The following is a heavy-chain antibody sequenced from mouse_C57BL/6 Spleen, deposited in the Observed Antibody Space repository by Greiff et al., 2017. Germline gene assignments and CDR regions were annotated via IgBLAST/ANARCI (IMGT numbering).Heavy chain of an antibody. V-gene: IGHV2-2*01. D-gene: IGHD1-1*01. CDR1: GFSLTSYG. CDR3: ARDPLLLRPYGYFDV. J-gene: IGHJ1*03. CDR2: IWSGGST. Sequence: QVQLQQSGPGLVQPSQSLSITCTVSGFSLTSYGVHWVRQSPGKGLEWLGVIWSGGSTDYNAAFISRLSISKDNSKSQVFFKMNSLQADDTAIYYCARDPLLLRPYGYFDVWGTGTTVTVSS.